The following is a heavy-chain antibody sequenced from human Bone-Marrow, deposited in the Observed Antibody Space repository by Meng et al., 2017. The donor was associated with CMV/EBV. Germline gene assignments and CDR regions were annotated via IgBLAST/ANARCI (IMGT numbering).Heavy chain of an antibody. CDR2: IIPILGIA. D-gene: IGHD3-3*01. CDR1: GYTFTSYY. J-gene: IGHJ4*02. CDR3: ARDKEYYDFWSGPQPSYYFDY. V-gene: IGHV1-69*10. Sequence: SVKVSCKASGYTFTSYYFNWVRQAPGQGLEWMGGIIPILGIANYAQKFQGRVTITADKSTSTAYMELRSLRSDDTAVYYCARDKEYYDFWSGPQPSYYFDYCGQGTLVAVSS.